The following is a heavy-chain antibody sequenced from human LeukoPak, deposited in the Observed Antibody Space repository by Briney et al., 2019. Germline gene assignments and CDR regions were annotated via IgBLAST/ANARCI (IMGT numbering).Heavy chain of an antibody. Sequence: ASVNVSCKASGYTFTGYYMHWVRQAPGQGLEWMGWINPSSGGTNYAQKFQGRVTMTRDTSISTAYMELSRLRSDDTAVYYCARDRPIYCSSTSCYGHVWFDPWGQGTLVTVSS. CDR1: GYTFTGYY. CDR3: ARDRPIYCSSTSCYGHVWFDP. CDR2: INPSSGGT. D-gene: IGHD2-2*01. J-gene: IGHJ5*02. V-gene: IGHV1-2*02.